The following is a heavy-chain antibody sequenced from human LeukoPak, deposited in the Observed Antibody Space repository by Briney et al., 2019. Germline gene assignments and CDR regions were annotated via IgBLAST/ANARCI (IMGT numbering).Heavy chain of an antibody. CDR3: ARDAPTDIVVVPARAGFDP. CDR1: GYTFTSYY. Sequence: ASVKVSCKASGYTFTSYYMHWVRQASGQGLEWMGIINPSGGSTSYAQKFQGRVTMTRDTSTSTVYMELSSLRSEDTAVYYCARDAPTDIVVVPARAGFDPWGQGTLVTVSS. J-gene: IGHJ5*02. D-gene: IGHD2-2*01. CDR2: INPSGGST. V-gene: IGHV1-46*01.